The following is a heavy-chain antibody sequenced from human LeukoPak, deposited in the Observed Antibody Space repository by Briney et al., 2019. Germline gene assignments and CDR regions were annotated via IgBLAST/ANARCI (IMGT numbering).Heavy chain of an antibody. Sequence: SVKVSCKASGGTFSSYAISWVRQAPGQGLEWMGGIIPIFGTANYAQKFQGRVTITADKSTSTAYMELSSLRSEDTAVYYCASGGLISGYDSGDYWGQGTLVTVSS. CDR2: IIPIFGTA. V-gene: IGHV1-69*06. CDR1: GGTFSSYA. CDR3: ASGGLISGYDSGDY. J-gene: IGHJ4*02. D-gene: IGHD5-12*01.